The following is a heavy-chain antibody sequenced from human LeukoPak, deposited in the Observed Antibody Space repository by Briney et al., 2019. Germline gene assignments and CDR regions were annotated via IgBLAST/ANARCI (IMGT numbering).Heavy chain of an antibody. CDR2: INQDGSEK. Sequence: GGSLRLSCEVSGLIFRTYWMDRVRQAPGRGLEWVANINQDGSEKYFVDSVKGRFTIFRDNAKNALYLQMNSLRAEDTAVYYCSRALEVWGKGTTVTVSS. CDR1: GLIFRTYW. V-gene: IGHV3-7*01. J-gene: IGHJ6*04. CDR3: SRALEV.